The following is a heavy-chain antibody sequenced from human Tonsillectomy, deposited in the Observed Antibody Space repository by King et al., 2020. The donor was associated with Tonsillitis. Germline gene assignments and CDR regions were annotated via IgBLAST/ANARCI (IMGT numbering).Heavy chain of an antibody. Sequence: QLQESGPGLVRPSETLSLTCAVAGYSISRDFYWGWIRQPPGKGLEWIGSVDHTGSTYYTASLKSRVTISADTSKNQFSLRLTSVTAADTAVYFCLRERVPQCNGGICYSGNPDYWGQGTLVTVSS. CDR2: VDHTGST. J-gene: IGHJ4*02. V-gene: IGHV4-38-2*02. D-gene: IGHD2-15*01. CDR3: LRERVPQCNGGICYSGNPDY. CDR1: GYSISRDFY.